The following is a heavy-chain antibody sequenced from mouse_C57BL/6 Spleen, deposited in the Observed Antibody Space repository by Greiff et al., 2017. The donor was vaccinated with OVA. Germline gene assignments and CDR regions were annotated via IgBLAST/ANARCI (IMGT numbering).Heavy chain of an antibody. V-gene: IGHV1-52*01. J-gene: IGHJ2*01. Sequence: QVQLKQPGAELVRPGSSVKLSCKASGYTFTSYWMHWVKQRPIQGLEWIGNIDPSDSETHYNQKFKDKATLTVDKSSITSYMQLSILTSEYSSVYFCARGYSYCSPYYFAYWGQGTTLTVSS. CDR2: IDPSDSET. CDR1: GYTFTSYW. CDR3: ARGYSYCSPYYFAY. D-gene: IGHD2-12*01.